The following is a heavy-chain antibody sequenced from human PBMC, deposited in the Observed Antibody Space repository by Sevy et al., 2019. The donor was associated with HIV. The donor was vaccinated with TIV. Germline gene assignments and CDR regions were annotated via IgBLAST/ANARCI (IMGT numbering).Heavy chain of an antibody. D-gene: IGHD3-3*01. CDR1: GFTVNDKY. CDR2: IFSSGST. CDR3: VSYFLSNRRCWSYFDY. Sequence: GGSLRLSCAISGFTVNDKYIIWVRQAPGKGLEWVSVIFSSGSTYYADSAKARFTISRDNSKNTEYLQMNSLRAEDTAVYDCVSYFLSNRRCWSYFDYWGQGTLVTVSS. V-gene: IGHV3-66*02. J-gene: IGHJ4*02.